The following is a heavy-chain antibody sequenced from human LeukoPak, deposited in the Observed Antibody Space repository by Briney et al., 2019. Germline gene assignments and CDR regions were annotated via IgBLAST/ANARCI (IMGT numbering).Heavy chain of an antibody. CDR2: INTDGNRT. CDR1: GFTFSNYW. CDR3: ARGLGGSYPFDC. J-gene: IGHJ4*02. D-gene: IGHD3-16*02. V-gene: IGHV3-74*01. Sequence: GGSLRLSCAASGFTFSNYWMDWVRQAPGKGLVWVSRINTDGNRTTYADSVKGRFTISRDNAKNTLYLQMNSLRADDTAVYFCARGLGGSYPFDCWGQGALVTVSS.